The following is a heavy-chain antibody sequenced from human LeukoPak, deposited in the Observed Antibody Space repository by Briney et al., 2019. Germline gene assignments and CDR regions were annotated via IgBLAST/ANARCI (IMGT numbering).Heavy chain of an antibody. J-gene: IGHJ4*02. V-gene: IGHV1-46*01. CDR1: GYTFTSYG. CDR2: INPSGGST. CDR3: ARDMYSYTTYYFDY. D-gene: IGHD5-18*01. Sequence: ASVKVSCKASGYTFTSYGLSWVRQAPGQGLEWMGIINPSGGSTSYAQKFQGRVTMTRDTSTSAVYMELSSLRSEDTAVYYCARDMYSYTTYYFDYWGQGTLVTVSS.